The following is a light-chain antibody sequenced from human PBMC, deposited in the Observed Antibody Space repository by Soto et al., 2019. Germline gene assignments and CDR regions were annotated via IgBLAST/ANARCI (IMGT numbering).Light chain of an antibody. CDR3: QQFGGSPPAFT. CDR2: GAS. J-gene: IGKJ2*01. Sequence: ESMLTQSPGTLSLSPGERATLSCKTSQSVSSWYLTWYQQKPGQAPRLLIYGASIRATGIPARFSGSGSGTDFTLTISSLEPEDSAVYYCQQFGGSPPAFTFGQGTKLEI. CDR1: QSVSSWY. V-gene: IGKV3-20*01.